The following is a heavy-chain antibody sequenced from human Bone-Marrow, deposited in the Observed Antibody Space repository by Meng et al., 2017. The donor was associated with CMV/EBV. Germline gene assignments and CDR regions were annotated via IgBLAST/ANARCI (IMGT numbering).Heavy chain of an antibody. J-gene: IGHJ5*02. Sequence: SVKVFCKASGGTFSSYAISWVRQAPGQGLEWMGGIIPILGIANYAQKFQGRVTITADKSTSTAYMELSSLRSEDTAVYYCARGGGYSYGHNWFDPWGQGTLVTVSS. V-gene: IGHV1-69*10. CDR2: IIPILGIA. CDR1: GGTFSSYA. CDR3: ARGGGYSYGHNWFDP. D-gene: IGHD5-18*01.